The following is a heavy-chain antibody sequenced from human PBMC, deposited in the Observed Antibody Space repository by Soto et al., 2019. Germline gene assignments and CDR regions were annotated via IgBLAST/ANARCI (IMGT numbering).Heavy chain of an antibody. D-gene: IGHD5-12*01. CDR2: ISTYNGDT. Sequence: GAAVKVSCKASGYTFTRSGISWVRQAPGQGLEWMGWISTYNGDTNYAQTFQGSVTMTTDTSTSTVHMEVRSLRSEDMAVYYGAREGVAPYYYYGMDVWGQGPRVTVS. CDR3: AREGVAPYYYYGMDV. J-gene: IGHJ6*02. CDR1: GYTFTRSG. V-gene: IGHV1-18*03.